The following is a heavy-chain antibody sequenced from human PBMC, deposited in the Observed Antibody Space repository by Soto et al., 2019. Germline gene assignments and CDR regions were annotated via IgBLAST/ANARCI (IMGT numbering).Heavy chain of an antibody. CDR1: GGTFSSYA. J-gene: IGHJ3*02. CDR3: ARDPPGGWKLFDAFDI. D-gene: IGHD1-1*01. CDR2: IIPIFGTA. Sequence: SVKVSCKASGGTFSSYAISWVRQAPGQGLEWMGGIIPIFGTANYAQKFQGRVTITADESTSTAYMELSSLRSEDTAVYYCARDPPGGWKLFDAFDIWGQGTMVTVSS. V-gene: IGHV1-69*13.